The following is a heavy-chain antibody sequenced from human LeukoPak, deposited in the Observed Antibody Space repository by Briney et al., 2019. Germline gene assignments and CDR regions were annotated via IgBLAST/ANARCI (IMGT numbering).Heavy chain of an antibody. Sequence: PGGSLRLSCVASGFTFSNYWVLWVRQAPGKGLMWVSLISTDGKSTRYAESVKGRFTISRDNAKNALYLQMDILRVEDTALHFCVRDYQFIQEVWGQGTTVTVSS. CDR2: ISTDGKST. J-gene: IGHJ6*02. CDR3: VRDYQFIQEV. D-gene: IGHD2-2*01. CDR1: GFTFSNYW. V-gene: IGHV3-74*01.